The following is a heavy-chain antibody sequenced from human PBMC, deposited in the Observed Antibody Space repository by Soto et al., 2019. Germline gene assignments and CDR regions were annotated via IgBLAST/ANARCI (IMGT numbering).Heavy chain of an antibody. CDR3: ARGKFFVTTMVRGGDYYYYYMDV. CDR1: GGSFSGYY. D-gene: IGHD3-10*01. CDR2: INHSGST. V-gene: IGHV4-34*01. Sequence: QVQLQQWGAGLLKPSETLSLTCAVYGGSFSGYYWSWIRQPPGKGLEWIGEINHSGSTNYNPSLNSRVTIAVDTSQNQFSLKLSSVTAADTAVYYCARGKFFVTTMVRGGDYYYYYMDVWGKGTTVTVSS. J-gene: IGHJ6*03.